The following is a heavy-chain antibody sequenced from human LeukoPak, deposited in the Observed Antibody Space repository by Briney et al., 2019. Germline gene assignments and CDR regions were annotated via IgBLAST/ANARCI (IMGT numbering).Heavy chain of an antibody. V-gene: IGHV1-2*02. CDR2: INPNSGGT. J-gene: IGHJ4*02. CDR1: GYTFTDYY. Sequence: ASVKVSCKASGYTFTDYYIHWVRQAPGQGLEWMAWINPNSGGTNYAQKFQGGVTMTRDTSISTVYMELSRLRSDDTAVYYCARDGRDGYNLVHYWGQGTLVTVSS. D-gene: IGHD5-24*01. CDR3: ARDGRDGYNLVHY.